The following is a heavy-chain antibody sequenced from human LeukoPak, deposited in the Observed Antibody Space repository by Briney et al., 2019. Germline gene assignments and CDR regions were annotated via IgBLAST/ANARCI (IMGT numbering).Heavy chain of an antibody. CDR3: AKAGGNSGYDNYYYMDV. Sequence: PGGSLRLSCAASGFTFSSYAMSWVRQAPGKGLEWVALIWYDGTNKYYIDSVKGRFTISRDNSKNTLYLQMNSLRAEDTAVYYCAKAGGNSGYDNYYYMDVWGKGTTVTVSS. D-gene: IGHD5-12*01. CDR1: GFTFSSYA. V-gene: IGHV3-33*06. J-gene: IGHJ6*03. CDR2: IWYDGTNK.